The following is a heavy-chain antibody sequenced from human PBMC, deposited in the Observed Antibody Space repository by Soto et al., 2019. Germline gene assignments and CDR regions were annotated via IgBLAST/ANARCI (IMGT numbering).Heavy chain of an antibody. V-gene: IGHV4-34*01. J-gene: IGHJ5*02. CDR2: INHSGST. D-gene: IGHD6-25*01. CDR3: ASAAASAGWFDP. CDR1: GGSFSGYY. Sequence: SETLSLTCAVYGGSFSGYYWSWIRQPPGKGLEWIGEINHSGSTNYNPSLKSRVTISVDTSKNQLSLKLSSVTAADTAVYYCASAAASAGWFDPWGQGTLVTVSS.